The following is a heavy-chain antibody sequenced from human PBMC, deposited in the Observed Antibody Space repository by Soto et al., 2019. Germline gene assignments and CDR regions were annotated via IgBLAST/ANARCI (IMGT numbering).Heavy chain of an antibody. CDR1: GLTFSSYG. V-gene: IGHV3-33*01. CDR2: IWYDGSNK. Sequence: QVPLVESGGGVVQPGRSLRLSCAASGLTFSSYGMHWVRQAPGKGLEWVAFIWYDGSNKDYAESVKGRCTISRDNSKNTLYLQMNSLRAEDTAVYSCARDYGSGMDVWGQGTTVTVSS. CDR3: ARDYGSGMDV. D-gene: IGHD3-10*01. J-gene: IGHJ6*02.